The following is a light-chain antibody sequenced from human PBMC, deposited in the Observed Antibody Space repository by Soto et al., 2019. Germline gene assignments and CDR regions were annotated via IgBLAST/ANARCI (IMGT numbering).Light chain of an antibody. CDR1: ESISSY. Sequence: DLQMTQSPSSLSASVGDRVTITCRASESISSYLNWYQQKAGRAPKVLIYAASTLESGVPARFSGSGSGTDFTLTISNLQPDDFATYYCQQRSSSPLTFGGGTKVEI. J-gene: IGKJ4*01. V-gene: IGKV1-39*01. CDR3: QQRSSSPLT. CDR2: AAS.